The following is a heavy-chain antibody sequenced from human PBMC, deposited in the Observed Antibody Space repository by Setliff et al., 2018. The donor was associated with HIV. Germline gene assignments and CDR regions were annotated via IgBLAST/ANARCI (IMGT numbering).Heavy chain of an antibody. CDR2: ITNTGAT. CDR1: GGSIRDYY. CDR3: SRGPPFDR. J-gene: IGHJ2*01. V-gene: IGHV4-4*07. Sequence: PSETLSLTCRVSGGSIRDYYWNWIRQPAGKGLEWIGRITNTGATEYNPSLKSRVTVSVDTSQNQFSLKLTSVTAADTATYFCSRGPPFDRWGRGTLVTVSS.